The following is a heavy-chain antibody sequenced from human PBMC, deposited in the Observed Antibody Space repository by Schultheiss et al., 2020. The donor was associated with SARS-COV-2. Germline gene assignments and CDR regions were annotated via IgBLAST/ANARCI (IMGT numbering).Heavy chain of an antibody. D-gene: IGHD3-3*01. V-gene: IGHV3-30*03. CDR1: GFTFSSYW. CDR2: ISYDGSNK. J-gene: IGHJ6*02. CDR3: ARGCPHPRDRSSYYKFHYYYYGMDV. Sequence: GGSLRLSCAASGFTFSSYWMSWVRQAPGKGLEWVAVISYDGSNKYYADSVKGRFTISRDNAKNSLYLQMNSLRAEDTAVYYCARGCPHPRDRSSYYKFHYYYYGMDVWGQGTTVTVSS.